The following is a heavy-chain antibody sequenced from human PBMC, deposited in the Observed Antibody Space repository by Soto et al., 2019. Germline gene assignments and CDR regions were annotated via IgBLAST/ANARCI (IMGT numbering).Heavy chain of an antibody. CDR3: ARGGSPSYYGSGSPYYGMDV. CDR2: ISYDGSNK. V-gene: IGHV3-30-3*01. J-gene: IGHJ6*02. D-gene: IGHD3-10*01. Sequence: SGFTFSSYAMHWVRQAPGKGLEWVAVISYDGSNKYYADSVKGRFTISRDNSKNTLYLQMNSLRAEDTAVYYCARGGSPSYYGSGSPYYGMDVWGQGTTVTVSS. CDR1: GFTFSSYA.